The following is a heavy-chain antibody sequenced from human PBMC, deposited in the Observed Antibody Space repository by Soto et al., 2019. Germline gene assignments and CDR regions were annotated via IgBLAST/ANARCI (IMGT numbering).Heavy chain of an antibody. D-gene: IGHD4-17*01. CDR1: GFTFSNYG. Sequence: EVQLLESGGGLVQPGGSLRISCAASGFTFSNYGMSWVRQAPGKGLEWVSSISASGGSTYYADSVKGRFTISRDNSKNTLYLQMNSLRAEDTAVYYCATHTVGYWGQGTQVTVSS. CDR3: ATHTVGY. V-gene: IGHV3-23*01. CDR2: ISASGGST. J-gene: IGHJ4*02.